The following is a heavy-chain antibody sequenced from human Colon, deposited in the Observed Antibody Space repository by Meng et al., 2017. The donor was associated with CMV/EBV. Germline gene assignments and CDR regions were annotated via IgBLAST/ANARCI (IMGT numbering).Heavy chain of an antibody. CDR2: IFWDGDK. Sequence: QIPLKQPGPTLVKPTQPLTLTCTFSGFSLSTNGVAVGWIRQPPGQALEWLALIFWDGDKRYKTSLENRLTITKDTSKNQVVLTVTNMDPVDTATYYCAHLSYDGRSDHFDYWGQGTLVTVSS. CDR3: AHLSYDGRSDHFDY. J-gene: IGHJ4*02. D-gene: IGHD4-23*01. CDR1: GFSLSTNGVA. V-gene: IGHV2-5*02.